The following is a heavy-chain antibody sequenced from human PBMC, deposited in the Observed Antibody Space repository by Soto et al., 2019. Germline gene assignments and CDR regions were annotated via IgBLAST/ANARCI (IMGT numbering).Heavy chain of an antibody. CDR3: AHCTLHDYGDYDPGTSHVFDS. CDR1: GFSLSNSGVG. J-gene: IGHJ4*02. CDR2: IYGDNDK. Sequence: QITLKESGPSPVKPTQTLTVTCTFSGFSLSNSGVGVAWIRQPPGKALEWLALIYGDNDKRYSPSLKTRLTITKDNAKYPAVPTTTNMDPVETATYYCAHCTLHDYGDYDPGTSHVFDSWGQGPLVTVSS. D-gene: IGHD4-17*01. V-gene: IGHV2-5*02.